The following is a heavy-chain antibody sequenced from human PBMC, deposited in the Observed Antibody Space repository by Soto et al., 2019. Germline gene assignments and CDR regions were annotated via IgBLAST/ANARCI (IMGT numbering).Heavy chain of an antibody. CDR2: INHSGST. J-gene: IGHJ6*02. CDR3: ARVEWDSGRRYYQDYYYGMDV. V-gene: IGHV4-34*01. Sequence: QVPLHQWGAGLLKPSETLSLTCAVYGGSFRGYYWSLIRQPPGKGLELIGEINHSGSTNYNPSLKSPGTVSVDTSKNQLALQLRSVNASDAAVYYCARVEWDSGRRYYQDYYYGMDVWGQGTTVTVSS. D-gene: IGHD6-13*01. CDR1: GGSFRGYY.